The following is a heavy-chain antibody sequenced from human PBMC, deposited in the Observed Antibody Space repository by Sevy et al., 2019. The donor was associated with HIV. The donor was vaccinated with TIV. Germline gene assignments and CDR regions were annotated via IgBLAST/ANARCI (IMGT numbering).Heavy chain of an antibody. J-gene: IGHJ5*02. D-gene: IGHD3-22*01. Sequence: GGSLRLSCAASGFTFSSYSMNWVRQAPGKGLEWVSSISSSSSYIYYADSVKGGFTISRDNAKNSLYLQMNSLRAEDTAVYYCARNYDSSGYLMAWFDPWGQGTLVTVSS. CDR3: ARNYDSSGYLMAWFDP. CDR2: ISSSSSYI. V-gene: IGHV3-21*06. CDR1: GFTFSSYS.